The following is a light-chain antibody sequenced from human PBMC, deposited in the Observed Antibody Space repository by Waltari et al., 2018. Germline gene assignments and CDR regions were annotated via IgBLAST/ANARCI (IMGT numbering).Light chain of an antibody. J-gene: IGKJ4*01. V-gene: IGKV1-5*03. Sequence: DIRMTQSHSTLSASAGDRVTISCRASQSISKWLAWYQQKPGKAPKLLIYEASTLQSGVPSRFSGTGSGTDFTLTISSLQPDDFATYYCQQYNSYSLLTFGGGTKVEIK. CDR1: QSISKW. CDR3: QQYNSYSLLT. CDR2: EAS.